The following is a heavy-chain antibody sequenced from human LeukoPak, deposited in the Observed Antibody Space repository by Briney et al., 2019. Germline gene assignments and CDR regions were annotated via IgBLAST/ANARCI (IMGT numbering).Heavy chain of an antibody. J-gene: IGHJ6*02. D-gene: IGHD5-18*01. V-gene: IGHV1-46*01. CDR2: INPSGGST. CDR1: VYTFTSYY. CDR3: ARARTMVTGHYYYGMDV. Sequence: SVKVSCKASVYTFTSYYMHCVRQSTGQRLEWMGIINPSGGSTSYAQKFQGRVTMTRDTSTSTDYMELSSLRSEDTAVYYCARARTMVTGHYYYGMDVWGQGTTVTVSS.